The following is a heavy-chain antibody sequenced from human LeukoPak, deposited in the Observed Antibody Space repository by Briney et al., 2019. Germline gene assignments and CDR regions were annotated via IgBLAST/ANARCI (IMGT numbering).Heavy chain of an antibody. CDR1: GGSFSGYY. D-gene: IGHD6-19*01. V-gene: IGHV4-34*01. CDR2: INHRGST. Sequence: SETLSLTCAVYGGSFSGYYWSWIRQPPGKGREWIGEINHRGSTNYNPSLKSRVTISVDTSKNQFSLKLSSVTAADTAVYYCARSGSSGWYSGTGAFDIWGQGTMVTVSS. J-gene: IGHJ3*02. CDR3: ARSGSSGWYSGTGAFDI.